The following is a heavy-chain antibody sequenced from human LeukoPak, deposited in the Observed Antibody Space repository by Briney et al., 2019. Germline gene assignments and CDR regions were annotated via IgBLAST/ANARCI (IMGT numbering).Heavy chain of an antibody. CDR1: GASISSYY. V-gene: IGHV4-59*01. CDR2: IYYSGST. Sequence: SETLSLTCTVSGASISSYYWSWIRQPPGKGLEWVGYIYYSGSTNYNPALKSRVTISEDTSKNQISLKLSSVTAADTAVYYCARVRGYYDSSGYDYWGQGTLVTVSS. D-gene: IGHD3-22*01. J-gene: IGHJ4*02. CDR3: ARVRGYYDSSGYDY.